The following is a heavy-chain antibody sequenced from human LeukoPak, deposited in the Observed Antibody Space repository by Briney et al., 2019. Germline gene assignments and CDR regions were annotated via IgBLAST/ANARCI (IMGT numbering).Heavy chain of an antibody. V-gene: IGHV4-39*01. J-gene: IGHJ4*02. D-gene: IGHD2-2*01. CDR2: IYYSGST. CDR3: ARVPWAYYFDY. Sequence: SETLSLTCTVSGGSISSSSYYWGWIRQPPGKGLEWIGSIYYSGSTYYNPSLKSRVTISVDTSKNQFSLKLSSVTAADTAVYYCARVPWAYYFDYWGQGTLVTVSS. CDR1: GGSISSSSYY.